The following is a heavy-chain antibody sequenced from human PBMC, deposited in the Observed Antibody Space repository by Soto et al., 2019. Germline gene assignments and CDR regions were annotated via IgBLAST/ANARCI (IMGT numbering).Heavy chain of an antibody. CDR3: ARGSWSFYYFDY. CDR1: GGSISSGSYY. D-gene: IGHD3-10*01. V-gene: IGHV4-31*01. J-gene: IGHJ4*02. CDR2: IYYSGST. Sequence: QVQLQESGPGLVKPSQTLSLTCTVSGGSISSGSYYWSWTRQPPGKGLEWMGYIYYSGSTYYNPSLKSQITISVDTSKNQFSLKLSSVTAADTAVYYCARGSWSFYYFDYWGQGTLVTVSS.